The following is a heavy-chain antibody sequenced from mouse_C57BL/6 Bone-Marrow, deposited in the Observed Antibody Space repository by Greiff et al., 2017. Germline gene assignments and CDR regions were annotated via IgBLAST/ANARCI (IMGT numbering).Heavy chain of an antibody. V-gene: IGHV5-6*01. J-gene: IGHJ2*01. CDR2: ISSGGSYT. CDR1: GFTFSSYG. CDR3: ARRSYYDYDGAGY. Sequence: EVHLVESGGDLVKPGGSLKLSCAASGFTFSSYGMSWVRQTPDKRLEWVATISSGGSYTSYPDSVKGRFTISSDNAKNTLYLHMSRLKSEDTAMYDCARRSYYDYDGAGYWGQGTTLTVAS. D-gene: IGHD2-4*01.